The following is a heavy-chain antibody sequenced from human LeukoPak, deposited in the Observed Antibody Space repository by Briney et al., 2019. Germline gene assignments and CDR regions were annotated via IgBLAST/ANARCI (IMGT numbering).Heavy chain of an antibody. CDR2: ISYDGSHK. J-gene: IGHJ5*02. D-gene: IGHD4-17*01. CDR1: FHPYQVFG. Sequence: GRSLGLFRGSPFHPYQVFGLLWATHAPGKGLEWVVDISYDGSHKHYADSVKGRFSISRDNSRNTLYLQMNSLRADDTAVYYCAKGARGDTVTSIVGLIWLDPWGQGTLVTGSS. V-gene: IGHV3-30*18. CDR3: AKGARGDTVTSIVGLIWLDP.